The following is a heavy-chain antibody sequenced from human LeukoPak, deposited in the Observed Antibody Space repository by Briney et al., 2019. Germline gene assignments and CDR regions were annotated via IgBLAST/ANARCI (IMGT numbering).Heavy chain of an antibody. CDR2: INPNSGGT. D-gene: IGHD1-26*01. CDR1: GYTFTGYY. V-gene: IGHV1-2*06. J-gene: IGHJ4*02. CDR3: ARGGSYYPDY. Sequence: SVKVSCKASGYTFTGYYMHWVRQAPGQGLEWMGRINPNSGGTNYAQKFQGRVTMTTDTSTSTAYMELRSLRSDDTAVYYCARGGSYYPDYWGQGTLVTVSS.